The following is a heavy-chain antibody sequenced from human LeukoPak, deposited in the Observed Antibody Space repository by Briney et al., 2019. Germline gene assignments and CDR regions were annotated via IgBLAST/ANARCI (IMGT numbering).Heavy chain of an antibody. D-gene: IGHD3-16*02. CDR1: GFTFSNAW. Sequence: GGSLRLSCAASGFTFSNAWMSWVRQAPGKGLEWVGRIKSKTDGGTTDYAAPVKGRFTISRDDSKNTLYLQMNGLKTEDTAVYYCTTNYYVWGSYRYPWGQGTLVTVSS. CDR3: TTNYYVWGSYRYP. V-gene: IGHV3-15*01. CDR2: IKSKTDGGTT. J-gene: IGHJ5*02.